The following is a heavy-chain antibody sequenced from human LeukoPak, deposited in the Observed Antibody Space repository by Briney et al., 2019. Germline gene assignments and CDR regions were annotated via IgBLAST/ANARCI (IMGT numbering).Heavy chain of an antibody. V-gene: IGHV1-18*01. CDR2: ISASNGNT. CDR1: GYSFTTYG. CDR3: ARDISGLWFGDLLYYHDY. Sequence: KPGASVKVSCKASGYSFTTYGISWVRQAPGQGLEWMGWISASNGNTDYAQKLQGRLTMTTDTSTSTAYMGLRSLRSDDTAMYYCARDISGLWFGDLLYYHDYWGQGTLVSVSS. D-gene: IGHD3-10*01. J-gene: IGHJ4*02.